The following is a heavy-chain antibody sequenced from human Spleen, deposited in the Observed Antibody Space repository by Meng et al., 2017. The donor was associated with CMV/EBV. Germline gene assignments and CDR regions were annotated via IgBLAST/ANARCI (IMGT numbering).Heavy chain of an antibody. CDR1: GFTFSSYR. Sequence: GESLKISCAAFGFTFSSYRMNWVRQAPGKGLVWVSRINSDGSSTNYADSVKGRFTISRDNAKNTLYLQMNSLRAEDTAVYYCVRDSRSSLNWGQGMLVTVSS. V-gene: IGHV3-74*01. CDR2: INSDGSST. CDR3: VRDSRSSLN. D-gene: IGHD6-6*01. J-gene: IGHJ4*02.